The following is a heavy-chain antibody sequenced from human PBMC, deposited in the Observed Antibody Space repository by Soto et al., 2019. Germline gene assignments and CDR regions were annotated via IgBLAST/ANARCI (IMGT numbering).Heavy chain of an antibody. CDR1: GGSISSYY. V-gene: IGHV4-59*01. CDR3: AREQWLVHRWFDP. CDR2: IYYSGST. J-gene: IGHJ5*02. Sequence: SETLSLTCTVSGGSISSYYWSWIRQPPGKGLEWIGYIYYSGSTNYNPSLKSRVTISVDTSKNQFSLKLSSVTAADTAVYYCAREQWLVHRWFDPWGQGTRVTVS. D-gene: IGHD6-19*01.